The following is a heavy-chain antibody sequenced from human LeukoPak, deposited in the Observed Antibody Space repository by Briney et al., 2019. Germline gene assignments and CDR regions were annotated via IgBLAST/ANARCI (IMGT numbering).Heavy chain of an antibody. CDR3: ARDLGASDGFDI. CDR2: ITNSGSTT. Sequence: GGSLRLSCEASGFTFRDFYMHWIRQAPGKGLEWVSYITNSGSTTYYADSVKGRFTISRDNAENSLYLQMNSLRAEDTAVYYCARDLGASDGFDIWGRGTMDTVSS. CDR1: GFTFRDFY. J-gene: IGHJ3*02. V-gene: IGHV3-11*04. D-gene: IGHD3-16*01.